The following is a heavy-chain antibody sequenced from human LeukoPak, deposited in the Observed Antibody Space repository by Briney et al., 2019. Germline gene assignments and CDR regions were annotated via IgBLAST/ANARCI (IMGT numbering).Heavy chain of an antibody. CDR1: GGSFSGYY. CDR3: ARAPRHVVVPAATGGYFDY. CDR2: INHSGST. Sequence: PSETLSLTCAVYGGSFSGYYWSWIRQPPGKGLEWIGEINHSGSTNYNPSLKSRVTISVDTSKNQFSLKLSSVTAADTAVYYCARAPRHVVVPAATGGYFDYWGQGTLVTFSS. D-gene: IGHD2-2*01. V-gene: IGHV4-34*01. J-gene: IGHJ4*02.